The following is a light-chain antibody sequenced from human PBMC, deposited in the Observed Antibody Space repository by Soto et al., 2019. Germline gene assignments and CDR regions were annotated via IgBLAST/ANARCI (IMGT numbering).Light chain of an antibody. CDR3: QQYGSSPPLT. Sequence: EIVLTQSPGTLSLSPGERATLSCRASQSVSSSYLAWYQQKPGQAPRLLIYGASSRATGIPDRFSGSGSGTAFTLTISRLEPEDFAVYYCQQYGSSPPLTFGGGTKVDI. V-gene: IGKV3-20*01. J-gene: IGKJ4*01. CDR1: QSVSSSY. CDR2: GAS.